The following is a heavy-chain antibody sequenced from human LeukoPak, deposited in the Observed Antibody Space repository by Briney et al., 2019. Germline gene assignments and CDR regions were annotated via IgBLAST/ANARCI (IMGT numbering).Heavy chain of an antibody. Sequence: GGSLRLSCAASGFTFDDYAMHWVRQAPGKGLEWVSGISWNSGSIGYADSVKGRFTISRDNAKNSLYLQMNSLRAEDMALYYCAKDADYDSSGGFDYWGQGTLVTVSS. CDR1: GFTFDDYA. CDR2: ISWNSGSI. V-gene: IGHV3-9*03. CDR3: AKDADYDSSGGFDY. J-gene: IGHJ4*02. D-gene: IGHD3-22*01.